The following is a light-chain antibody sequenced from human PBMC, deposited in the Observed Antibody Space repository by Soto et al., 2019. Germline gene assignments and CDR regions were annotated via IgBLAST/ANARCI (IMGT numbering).Light chain of an antibody. V-gene: IGKV1-39*01. CDR2: AAS. Sequence: DIQMTQSPSSLSASVGDRVTITCRASQSISSWLNWYQQKPGKAPKLLIYAASSLQSGVPSRFSGSGSGTDFTLTIISRQPADVSTYYCQQRYSTPPTFGGGTKVEIK. CDR1: QSISSW. J-gene: IGKJ4*01. CDR3: QQRYSTPPT.